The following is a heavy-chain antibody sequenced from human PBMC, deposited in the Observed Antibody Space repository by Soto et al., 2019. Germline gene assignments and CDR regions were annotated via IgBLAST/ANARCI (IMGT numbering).Heavy chain of an antibody. CDR3: AKDTVSTTPHRKHEATTVTTSYYGMDV. CDR1: GYTFTSYG. J-gene: IGHJ6*02. D-gene: IGHD4-17*01. Sequence: ASVKVSCKASGYTFTSYGISWVRQAPGQGLEWMGWISAYNGDTNYAQKLQGRVTMTTDTSTSTAYMELRSLRSDDTAVYYCAKDTVSTTPHRKHEATTVTTSYYGMDVWGQGTTVTVSS. V-gene: IGHV1-18*01. CDR2: ISAYNGDT.